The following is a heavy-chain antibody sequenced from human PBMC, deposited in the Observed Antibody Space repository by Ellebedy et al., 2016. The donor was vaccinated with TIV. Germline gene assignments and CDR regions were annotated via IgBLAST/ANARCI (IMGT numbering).Heavy chain of an antibody. CDR1: GFTFSSYW. CDR3: ACPAVGFWSGYNEH. Sequence: GESLKISCAASGFTFSSYWMHWVRQAPGKGLVWVSRINSDGSRTNYADSVKGRFTISRDNAKKLLFLQMNNLRVDDTAVYYCACPAVGFWSGYNEHWGQGTLVTVSS. J-gene: IGHJ4*02. V-gene: IGHV3-74*01. CDR2: INSDGSRT. D-gene: IGHD3-3*01.